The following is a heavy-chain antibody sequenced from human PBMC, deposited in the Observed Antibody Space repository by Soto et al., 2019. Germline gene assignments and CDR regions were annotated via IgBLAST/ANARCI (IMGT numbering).Heavy chain of an antibody. CDR3: ANTPDDSSGYYFDY. D-gene: IGHD3-22*01. CDR1: GFTFDDYA. Sequence: GESLKISCAASGFTFDDYAMHWVRQAPGKGLEWGSLISGDGGSTYYADSVKGRFTISRDNSKNSLYLQMNSLRTEDTALYYCANTPDDSSGYYFDYWGQGTLVTVSS. CDR2: ISGDGGST. J-gene: IGHJ4*02. V-gene: IGHV3-43*02.